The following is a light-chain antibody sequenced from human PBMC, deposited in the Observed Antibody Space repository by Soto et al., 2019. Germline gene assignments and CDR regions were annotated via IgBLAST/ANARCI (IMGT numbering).Light chain of an antibody. CDR3: SSYTSSSTLV. CDR1: GSDVGGYNY. Sequence: QSVLTQRASVSGSPGQSITVSCTGTGSDVGGYNYVSWYQQHPGKAPKLMIYDVSNRPSGVSNRFSGSKSGNTASLTISGLQAEDEADYYCSSYTSSSTLVFGGGTKVTVL. CDR2: DVS. V-gene: IGLV2-14*01. J-gene: IGLJ2*01.